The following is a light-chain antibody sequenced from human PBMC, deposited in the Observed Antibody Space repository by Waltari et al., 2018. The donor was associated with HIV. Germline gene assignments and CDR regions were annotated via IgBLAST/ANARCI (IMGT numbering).Light chain of an antibody. CDR2: EVS. J-gene: IGLJ2*01. V-gene: IGLV2-14*01. CDR3: SSYTSSKTRV. Sequence: QSALTQPASVSGSPGQSITLSCPGTSSDVGGYTYVSWYQQHPGKAPKTMIYEVSNRPSWVSNRFSGSKSGNTASLTISGLQAEDEADYYCSSYTSSKTRVFGGGTKLTVL. CDR1: SSDVGGYTY.